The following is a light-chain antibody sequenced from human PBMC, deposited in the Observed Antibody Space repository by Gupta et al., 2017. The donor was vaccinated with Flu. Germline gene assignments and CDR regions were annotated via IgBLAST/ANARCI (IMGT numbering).Light chain of an antibody. J-gene: IGKJ2*01. V-gene: IGKV4-1*01. CDR3: QQYFSSMFT. CDR1: QSILYNSNNKNY. CDR2: WAS. Sequence: DIVMTQSPDSLVVSLGERATISCKSSQSILYNSNNKNYLAWYQKKPGQPPKLLIYWASTRESGVPDRFSGSGSGTDFTLTIISLQAEDVAVYFCQQYFSSMFTFGQGTKLEIK.